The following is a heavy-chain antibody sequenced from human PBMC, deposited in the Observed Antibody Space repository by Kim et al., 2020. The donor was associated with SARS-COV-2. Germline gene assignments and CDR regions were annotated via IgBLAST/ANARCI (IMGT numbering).Heavy chain of an antibody. J-gene: IGHJ4*02. CDR1: GFTFSSYW. CDR3: ARDLPVRVGATTH. V-gene: IGHV3-7*03. D-gene: IGHD1-26*01. Sequence: GGSLRLSCAASGFTFSSYWMSWVRQAPGKGLEWVANIKQDGSEKYYVDSVKGRFTISRDNAKNSLHLQMNSLRAEDTAVYYCARDLPVRVGATTHWGQGTLVTVSS. CDR2: IKQDGSEK.